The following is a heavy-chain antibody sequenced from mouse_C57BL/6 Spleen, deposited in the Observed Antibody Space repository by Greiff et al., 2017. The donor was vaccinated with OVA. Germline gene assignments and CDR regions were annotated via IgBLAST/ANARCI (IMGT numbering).Heavy chain of an antibody. Sequence: EVQGVESGAGLVKPGGSLKLSCAASGFTFSSYAMSWVRQTPEKRLEWVAYISSGGDYIYYADTVKGRFTISRDNARNTLYLQMSSLKSEDTAMYYCTRDHDYPYAMDYWGQGTSVTVSS. CDR3: TRDHDYPYAMDY. V-gene: IGHV5-9-1*02. CDR2: ISSGGDYI. CDR1: GFTFSSYA. D-gene: IGHD2-4*01. J-gene: IGHJ4*01.